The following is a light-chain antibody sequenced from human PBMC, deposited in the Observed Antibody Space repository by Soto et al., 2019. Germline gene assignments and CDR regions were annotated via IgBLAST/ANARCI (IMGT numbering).Light chain of an antibody. CDR3: CSYAGDSTWV. CDR2: EAT. V-gene: IGLV2-23*01. J-gene: IGLJ3*02. Sequence: QSALAQPASVSGSPGQSITISCTGTSGFVGSFSLVSWYQQHPGKAPKVMIYEATKRPSGVSNRFSGSQSGNTASLTISGLQAEDEGDYHCCSYAGDSTWVFGGGTKLTVL. CDR1: SGFVGSFSL.